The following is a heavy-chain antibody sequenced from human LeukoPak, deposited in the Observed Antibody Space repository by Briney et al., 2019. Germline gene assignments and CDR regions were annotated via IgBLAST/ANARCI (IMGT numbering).Heavy chain of an antibody. J-gene: IGHJ5*02. CDR1: GYTFTSYG. D-gene: IGHD5-12*01. Sequence: ASVKVSCKAYGYTFTSYGISWVRQAPGQGLEWMGWISAYNSNTNYAQKLQGRVTMTTDTSTSTAYMELRSLRSDDTAVYYCARVRVATNNWFDPWGQGTLVTVSS. V-gene: IGHV1-18*01. CDR3: ARVRVATNNWFDP. CDR2: ISAYNSNT.